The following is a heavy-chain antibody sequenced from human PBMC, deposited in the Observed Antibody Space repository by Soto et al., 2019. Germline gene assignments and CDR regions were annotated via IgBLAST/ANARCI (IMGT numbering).Heavy chain of an antibody. D-gene: IGHD3-3*01. CDR3: GRRKLSGSPSEYSFYYAMDV. CDR1: GFTFNNYG. V-gene: IGHV3-33*01. Sequence: LRLSCAASGFTFNNYGMHWVRQAPGKGLEWVAVIWFDGRNKYYAGSVKGRFTISRDNSKQTLYLQMDGLRAEDTALYHCGRRKLSGSPSEYSFYYAMDVWGQGTTVTVSS. CDR2: IWFDGRNK. J-gene: IGHJ6*02.